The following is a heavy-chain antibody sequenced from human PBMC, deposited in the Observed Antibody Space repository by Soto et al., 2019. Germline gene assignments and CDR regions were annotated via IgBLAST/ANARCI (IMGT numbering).Heavy chain of an antibody. Sequence: GGSLRLSCAASGFTFSTYSMNWVRQAPGKGLEWLAYINSTGTIKYYAGSVKGRFTISRDNAKNSLYLQMNSLRAEDTAVYYCARMSSSISPGCWGQGTLVTVSS. J-gene: IGHJ4*02. CDR2: INSTGTIK. CDR3: ARMSSSISPGC. V-gene: IGHV3-48*01. CDR1: GFTFSTYS. D-gene: IGHD2-2*01.